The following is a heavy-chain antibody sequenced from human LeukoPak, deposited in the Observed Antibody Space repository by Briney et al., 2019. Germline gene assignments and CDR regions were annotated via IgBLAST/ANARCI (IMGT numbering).Heavy chain of an antibody. CDR2: FIPIFGMA. J-gene: IGHJ1*01. V-gene: IGHV1-69*04. Sequence: GASVKLSCKASGGTFSSYAISWVQQAPGQGLGWMGRFIPIFGMANYAQKFQGRVTITSDKSTSTAYMELISLRSEDTAVYYCALAYCGGDCYESAEYFQHWGQGTLVTVSS. D-gene: IGHD2-21*02. CDR1: GGTFSSYA. CDR3: ALAYCGGDCYESAEYFQH.